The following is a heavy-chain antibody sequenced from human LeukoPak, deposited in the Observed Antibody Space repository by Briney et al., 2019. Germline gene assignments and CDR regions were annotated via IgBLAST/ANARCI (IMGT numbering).Heavy chain of an antibody. D-gene: IGHD1-26*01. CDR1: GFTFTTYW. Sequence: GESLRLSCAASGFTFTTYWMSWVRQAPGKGLEWVANIKQDGTEKYYVDSVKGRFTISRDNAKNSLYLQMNSLRAEDTAVYYCAKDYEPLVGVHRWGDWFDPWGQGTLVTVSS. CDR3: AKDYEPLVGVHRWGDWFDP. J-gene: IGHJ5*02. CDR2: IKQDGTEK. V-gene: IGHV3-7*03.